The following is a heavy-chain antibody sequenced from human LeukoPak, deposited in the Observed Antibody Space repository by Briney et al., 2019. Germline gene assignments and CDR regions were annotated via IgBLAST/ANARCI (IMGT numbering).Heavy chain of an antibody. CDR1: GFTFSSYG. J-gene: IGHJ4*02. Sequence: GGSLRLSCAASGFTFSSYGMHWVRQAPGKGLEWVAVISYDGSNKYYADSVKGRFTISRDNSKNTLYLQMNSLRAEDTAVYYCARGYCSGRSCYMWYSDYWGQGTLVTVSS. CDR3: ARGYCSGRSCYMWYSDY. D-gene: IGHD2-15*01. V-gene: IGHV3-30*03. CDR2: ISYDGSNK.